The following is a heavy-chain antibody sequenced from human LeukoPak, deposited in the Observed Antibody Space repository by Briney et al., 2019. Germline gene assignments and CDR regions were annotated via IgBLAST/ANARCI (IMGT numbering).Heavy chain of an antibody. Sequence: GGSLRLSCVASGFTFSNYWMHWVRQAPGRGLVWVSRIKSDGSTTDYANSVKGRFTVSRDNAKNTLYLQMNSLGEEDTAVYCCARGPTAMGWFDPWGQGTLLTVSS. J-gene: IGHJ5*02. CDR3: ARGPTAMGWFDP. D-gene: IGHD2-2*01. CDR2: IKSDGSTT. CDR1: GFTFSNYW. V-gene: IGHV3-74*01.